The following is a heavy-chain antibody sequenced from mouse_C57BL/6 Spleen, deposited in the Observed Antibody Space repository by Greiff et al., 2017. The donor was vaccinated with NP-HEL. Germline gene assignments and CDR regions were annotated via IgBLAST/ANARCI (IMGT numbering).Heavy chain of an antibody. CDR2: INPNNGGT. D-gene: IGHD2-1*01. J-gene: IGHJ2*01. CDR1: GYTFTDYY. Sequence: EVQLQQSGPELVKPGASVKISCKASGYTFTDYYMNWVKQSHGKSLEWIGDINPNNGGTSYNQKFKGKATLTVDKSSSTAYMELRSLTSEDSAVYYCARSGGNYENYFDYWGQGTTLTVSS. CDR3: ARSGGNYENYFDY. V-gene: IGHV1-26*01.